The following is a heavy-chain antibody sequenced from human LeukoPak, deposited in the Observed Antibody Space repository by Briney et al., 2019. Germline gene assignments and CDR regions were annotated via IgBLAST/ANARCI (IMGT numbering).Heavy chain of an antibody. D-gene: IGHD1-26*01. Sequence: GGSLRLSCVASGFTFSISWMTWVRQAPGKGLEWVANIDKHGSGKYYMDSVKGRFAISRDYASNSVFLQMSSLRAEDQSVYYCARDAGWGYYDLWGQGTPVTVSS. J-gene: IGHJ4*02. V-gene: IGHV3-7*01. CDR1: GFTFSISW. CDR2: IDKHGSGK. CDR3: ARDAGWGYYDL.